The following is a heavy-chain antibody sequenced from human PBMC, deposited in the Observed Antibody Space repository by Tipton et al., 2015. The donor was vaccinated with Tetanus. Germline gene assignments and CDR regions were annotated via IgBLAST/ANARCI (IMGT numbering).Heavy chain of an antibody. V-gene: IGHV4-61*01. Sequence: TLSLTCTVSGGSINSVNYYWSWIRQPPGKGLEWIGYVFHSGSTKYNPSLKSRVTISVDTSKNQFSLKLRSVTAADTAVYYCARDSNFYSYSYKGMDVWGRGTTVTVSS. D-gene: IGHD4-11*01. J-gene: IGHJ6*02. CDR1: GGSINSVNYY. CDR3: ARDSNFYSYSYKGMDV. CDR2: VFHSGST.